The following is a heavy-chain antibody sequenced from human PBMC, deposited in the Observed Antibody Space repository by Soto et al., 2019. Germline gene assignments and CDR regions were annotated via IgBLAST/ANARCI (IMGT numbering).Heavy chain of an antibody. J-gene: IGHJ4*02. V-gene: IGHV4-34*01. D-gene: IGHD5-12*01. CDR1: GGSFSGYY. Sequence: SETLSLTCAVYGGSFSGYYWSWIRQPPGKGLEWIGEINHSGSTNYNPSLKSRVTISVDTSKNQFSLKLSSVTAADTAVYYCARGLSDRVATGEEYYFDYWGQGTLVTVSS. CDR2: INHSGST. CDR3: ARGLSDRVATGEEYYFDY.